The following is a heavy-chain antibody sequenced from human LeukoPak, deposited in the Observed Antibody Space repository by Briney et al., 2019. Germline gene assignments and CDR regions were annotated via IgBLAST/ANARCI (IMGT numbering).Heavy chain of an antibody. CDR3: AIVVPTGTNLDY. CDR1: GYTLTELS. J-gene: IGHJ4*02. CDR2: FDPEYGET. V-gene: IGHV1-24*01. Sequence: ASVKVSCKVSGYTLTELSMHWVRQAHGKGEEWMGGFDPEYGETIYPQKFQGRVSMTDDTSTDTAYMGLSSLRSEDTAVYYCAIVVPTGTNLDYWGQGTLVTVSS. D-gene: IGHD1-7*01.